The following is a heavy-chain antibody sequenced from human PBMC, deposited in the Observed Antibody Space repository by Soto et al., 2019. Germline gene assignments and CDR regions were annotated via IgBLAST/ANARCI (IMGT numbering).Heavy chain of an antibody. CDR1: GYTFTGYY. CDR2: INPNSGGT. Sequence: ASVKVSCKASGYTFTGYYMHWVRQAPGQGLEWMGWINPNSGGTNYAQKFQGRVTMTRDTSISTAYMELSRLRSDDTAVYYCVRWGDHDYVWGSSNWFDPWGQGTLVTVSS. D-gene: IGHD3-16*01. V-gene: IGHV1-2*02. J-gene: IGHJ5*02. CDR3: VRWGDHDYVWGSSNWFDP.